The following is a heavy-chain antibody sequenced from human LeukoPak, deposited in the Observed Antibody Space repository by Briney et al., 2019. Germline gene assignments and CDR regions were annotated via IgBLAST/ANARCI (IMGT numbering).Heavy chain of an antibody. CDR2: ISYDGSNK. Sequence: GGSLRLSCAASGFSFSNYNMNWVRQAPGKGLEWVAVISYDGSNKYYADSVKGRFTISRDNSKNTLYLQMNSLRAEDTAVYYCAKSGGVTTTLGYWGQGTLVTVSS. V-gene: IGHV3-30*18. J-gene: IGHJ4*02. D-gene: IGHD4-17*01. CDR1: GFSFSNYN. CDR3: AKSGGVTTTLGY.